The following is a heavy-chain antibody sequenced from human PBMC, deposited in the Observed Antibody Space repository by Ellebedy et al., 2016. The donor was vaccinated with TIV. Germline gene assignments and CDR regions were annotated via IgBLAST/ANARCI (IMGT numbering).Heavy chain of an antibody. CDR1: GYTFTSFG. J-gene: IGHJ6*02. CDR2: VSGYNGNT. Sequence: ASVKVSXKASGYTFTSFGFSWVRQAPGQGLEWMGRVSGYNGNTNYAQKLQGRVTMTTDTSTSTAYMELRSLRSDDTAVYYCARDDYGDRYGMDVWGQGTTVIVSS. D-gene: IGHD4-17*01. V-gene: IGHV1-18*01. CDR3: ARDDYGDRYGMDV.